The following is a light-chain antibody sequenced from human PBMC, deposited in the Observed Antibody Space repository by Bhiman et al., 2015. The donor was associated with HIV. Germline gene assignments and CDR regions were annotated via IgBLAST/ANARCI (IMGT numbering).Light chain of an antibody. Sequence: QSALTQPRSVSGSPGQSLTISCTGTSSDVGGYNYVSWYQQHPGRAPKLMIYDVTKRPSGVPDRFSGSKSGNTASLTISGLQAEDEADYYCQSYDISLSRYVFGTGSKVTVL. V-gene: IGLV2-11*01. CDR2: DVT. CDR3: QSYDISLSRYV. CDR1: SSDVGGYNY. J-gene: IGLJ1*01.